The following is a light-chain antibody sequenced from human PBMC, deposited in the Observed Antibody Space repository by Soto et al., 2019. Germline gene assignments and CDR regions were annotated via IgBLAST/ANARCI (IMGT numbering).Light chain of an antibody. CDR1: QSISNK. V-gene: IGKV3-15*01. J-gene: IGKJ4*01. Sequence: EIVMTQSPATLSLSPGEGATLSCRASQSISNKLAWYQQKPGQAPRLLMYDASTRATDIPARFSGSGSGAEFTLTITSLQSEEFAVYYCQQYGNWPPLTFGGGTKVDIK. CDR3: QQYGNWPPLT. CDR2: DAS.